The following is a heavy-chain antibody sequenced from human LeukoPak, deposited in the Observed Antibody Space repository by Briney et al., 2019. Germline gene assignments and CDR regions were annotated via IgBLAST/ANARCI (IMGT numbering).Heavy chain of an antibody. CDR1: GLTFTGYY. V-gene: IGHV1-2*02. D-gene: IGHD3-10*01. J-gene: IGHJ4*02. CDR2: INPNSGGT. CDR3: ARDLFYSVSGTYYNVGRVFNY. Sequence: ASVKVSCKASGLTFTGYYMHWVRQAPGQGLEWMGWINPNSGGTNYAQKFQGRVTMTRDTSITTAYMELTSLRSDDTAVYYCARDLFYSVSGTYYNVGRVFNYWGQGTLVTVSS.